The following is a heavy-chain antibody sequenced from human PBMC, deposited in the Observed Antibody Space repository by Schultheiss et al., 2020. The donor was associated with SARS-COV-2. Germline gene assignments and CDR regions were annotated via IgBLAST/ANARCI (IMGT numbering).Heavy chain of an antibody. V-gene: IGHV4-34*01. CDR2: INHSGST. D-gene: IGHD3-9*01. CDR1: GGSISSYY. CDR3: ARHDRGYFDWLLRY. J-gene: IGHJ4*02. Sequence: SETLSLTCTVSGGSISSYYWSWIRQPAGKGLEWIGEINHSGSTNYNPSLKSRVTISVDTSKNQFSLKLSSVTAADTAVYYCARHDRGYFDWLLRYWGQGTLVTVSS.